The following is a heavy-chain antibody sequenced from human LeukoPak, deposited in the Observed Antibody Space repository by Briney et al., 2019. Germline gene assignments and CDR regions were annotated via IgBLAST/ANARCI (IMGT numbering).Heavy chain of an antibody. CDR2: LSGSGGNT. V-gene: IGHV3-23*01. D-gene: IGHD3-22*01. CDR3: ARGDSSGYVCDY. J-gene: IGHJ4*02. Sequence: GGSLRLSCAASGFTFSSYAMSWVRQAPGKGLEWVSGLSGSGGNTIYADSVKGRFTISRDNAKNSLYVQMDSLRAEDTAVYYCARGDSSGYVCDYWGQGTLVTVSS. CDR1: GFTFSSYA.